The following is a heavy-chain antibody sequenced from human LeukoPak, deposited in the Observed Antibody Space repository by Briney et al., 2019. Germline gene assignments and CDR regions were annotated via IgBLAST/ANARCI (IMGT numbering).Heavy chain of an antibody. CDR2: IYPRDSDT. CDR3: ARHSDVVGAI. CDR1: GSTFTHPS. D-gene: IGHD3-16*01. Sequence: RRGSLPTSSQSPGSTFTHPSIAWARRLHGTGLGWVGIIYPRDSDTIYSPSFQGHVTISADTSINTAYLEWRSLEASDTAMYYCARHSDVVGAIWGQGTQVTVSS. V-gene: IGHV5-51*01. J-gene: IGHJ4*02.